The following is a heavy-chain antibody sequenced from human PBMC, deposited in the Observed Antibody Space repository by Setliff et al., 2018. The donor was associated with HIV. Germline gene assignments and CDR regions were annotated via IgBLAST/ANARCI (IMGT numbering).Heavy chain of an antibody. CDR3: ARGSASSPPNDYGEPSALNV. D-gene: IGHD4-17*01. Sequence: PGGSLRLSCAASGFTLNRYDMHWVRQPSGKGLEWVSAIHTAGDTYYAVSVKGRFTISRENAKNSLYLQMNSLRAGDTAVYYCARGSASSPPNDYGEPSALNVWGKGTTVTVSS. V-gene: IGHV3-13*01. J-gene: IGHJ6*04. CDR2: IHTAGDT. CDR1: GFTLNRYD.